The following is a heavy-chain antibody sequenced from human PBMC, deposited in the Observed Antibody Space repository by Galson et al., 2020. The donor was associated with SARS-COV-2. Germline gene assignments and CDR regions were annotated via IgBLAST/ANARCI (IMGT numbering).Heavy chain of an antibody. V-gene: IGHV1-46*04. D-gene: IGHD2-21*01. CDR2: INQSGDIT. J-gene: IGHJ4*02. CDR3: AREWGDINSSVFDY. CDR1: GYTFISFY. Sequence: ASVKVSCKASGYTFISFYIHWVRQAPGQGLEWMGVINQSGDITSYPQKLRGRVTVTRDMSTQTVYMELSSLTSEDTAVYYCAREWGDINSSVFDYWGQGSLVVVSS.